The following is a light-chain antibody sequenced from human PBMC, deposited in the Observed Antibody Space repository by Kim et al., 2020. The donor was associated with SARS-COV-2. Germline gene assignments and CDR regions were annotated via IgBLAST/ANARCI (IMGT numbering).Light chain of an antibody. V-gene: IGLV1-40*01. CDR3: QSYDSSLSGWV. J-gene: IGLJ3*02. Sequence: RGTNVCIGCSSNNRASFDVHWYRHIPGTAPKLLIYGNSNRPSGVPDRFSGSKSGTSASLAIIGLQAEDEADYYCQSYDSSLSGWVFGGGTQLTVL. CDR1: SSNNRASFD. CDR2: GNS.